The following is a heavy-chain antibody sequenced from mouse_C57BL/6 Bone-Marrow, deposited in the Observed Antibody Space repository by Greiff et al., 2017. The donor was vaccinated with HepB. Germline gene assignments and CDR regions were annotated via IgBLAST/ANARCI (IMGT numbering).Heavy chain of an antibody. V-gene: IGHV1-55*01. J-gene: IGHJ2*01. D-gene: IGHD2-2*01. Sequence: VQLQQSGAELVKPGASVKMSCKASGYTFTSYWITWVKQRPGQGLEWIGDIYPGSGSTNYNEKFKSKATLTVDTSSSTAYMQLSSLTSEDSAVYYCAKIYYGYDVDYWGQGTTLTVSS. CDR2: IYPGSGST. CDR3: AKIYYGYDVDY. CDR1: GYTFTSYW.